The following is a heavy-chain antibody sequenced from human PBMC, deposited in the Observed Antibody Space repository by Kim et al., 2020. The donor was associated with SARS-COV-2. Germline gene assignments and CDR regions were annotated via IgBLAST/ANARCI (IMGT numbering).Heavy chain of an antibody. V-gene: IGHV3-21*01. D-gene: IGHD6-13*01. J-gene: IGHJ6*02. CDR3: ARDRYSSSWYTQVDYYYYYGRDV. Sequence: GGSLRLSCAASGFTFSSYSMNWVRQAPGKGLEWVSSISSSSSYIYYADSVKGRFTISRDNAKNSLYLQMNSLRAEDTAVYYCARDRYSSSWYTQVDYYYYYGRDVWGQGTTVTVSS. CDR1: GFTFSSYS. CDR2: ISSSSSYI.